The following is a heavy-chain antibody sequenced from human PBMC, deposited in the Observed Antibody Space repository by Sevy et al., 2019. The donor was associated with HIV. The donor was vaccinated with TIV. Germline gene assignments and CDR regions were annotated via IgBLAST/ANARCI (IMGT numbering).Heavy chain of an antibody. CDR2: LSFGCGEI. D-gene: IGHD2-8*01. CDR1: GFTFSKYS. Sequence: GGSLRLSCVASGFTFSKYSMSWVRQPPGKGLEWVSTLSFGCGEINHADSVKGRFTISRDNSKNSRYLQMNNLRAEDTAVYYCAREGCTKPHDYWGQGTLVTVSS. CDR3: AREGCTKPHDY. V-gene: IGHV3-23*01. J-gene: IGHJ4*02.